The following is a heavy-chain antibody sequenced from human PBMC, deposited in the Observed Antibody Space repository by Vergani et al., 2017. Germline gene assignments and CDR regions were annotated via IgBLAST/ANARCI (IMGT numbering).Heavy chain of an antibody. D-gene: IGHD6-13*01. V-gene: IGHV3-74*01. CDR2: INSDGSST. Sequence: EVQLVESGGGLVQPGGSLRLSCAASGFTFSSYWMHWVRQAPGKGLVWVSRINSDGSSTSYADSVKGRFTISRDNAKNTLYLPMNSLRAEDTAVYYCARGEYSSSWYYYYYYYMDVWGKGTTVTVSS. CDR1: GFTFSSYW. J-gene: IGHJ6*03. CDR3: ARGEYSSSWYYYYYYYMDV.